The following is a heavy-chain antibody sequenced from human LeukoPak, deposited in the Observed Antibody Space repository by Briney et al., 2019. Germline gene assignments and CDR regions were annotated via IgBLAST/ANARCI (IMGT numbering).Heavy chain of an antibody. V-gene: IGHV3-74*01. CDR3: ATAGNYRFDY. Sequence: PRGSLRLSCAGSGFIFSSTWMHWVRQAPGEGLVWVSRINSDGSTINYADSVKGRLTISRDNAKNTLYLQMNSLRVEDTALYFCATAGNYRFDYWGQGTLVTVSS. CDR1: GFIFSSTW. D-gene: IGHD1-7*01. CDR2: INSDGSTI. J-gene: IGHJ4*02.